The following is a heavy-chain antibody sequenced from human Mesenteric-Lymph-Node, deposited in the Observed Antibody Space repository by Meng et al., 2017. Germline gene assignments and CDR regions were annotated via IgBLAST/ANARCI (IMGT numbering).Heavy chain of an antibody. D-gene: IGHD6-19*01. Sequence: GESLKISCAASGFNLNNYAMSWVRQAPGKGPEWVAGIIDTGAGAYYADSVKGRFIVSRDNFRSMIFLEMNSLRAEDTAVYYCARDTPSGWYGSVYWGQGTLVTVSS. CDR1: GFNLNNYA. CDR2: IIDTGAGA. CDR3: ARDTPSGWYGSVY. V-gene: IGHV3-23*01. J-gene: IGHJ4*02.